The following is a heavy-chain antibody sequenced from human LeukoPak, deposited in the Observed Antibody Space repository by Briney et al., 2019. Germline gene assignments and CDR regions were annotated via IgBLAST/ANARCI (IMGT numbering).Heavy chain of an antibody. V-gene: IGHV3-23*01. CDR1: GFTFSFYA. CDR2: ITKNGDIT. D-gene: IGHD3-22*01. CDR3: ARDRYYYDSSGYSYMDV. Sequence: GGSLKLSCAASGFTFSFYAMSWVRQAPGKGLEWVSTITKNGDITYNADSVKGRFTISRDNAKNSLYLQMNSLRAEDTAVYYCARDRYYYDSSGYSYMDVWGKGTTVTISS. J-gene: IGHJ6*03.